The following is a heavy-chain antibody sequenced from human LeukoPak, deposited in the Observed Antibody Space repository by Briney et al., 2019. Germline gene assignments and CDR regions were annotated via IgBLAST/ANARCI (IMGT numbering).Heavy chain of an antibody. J-gene: IGHJ4*02. CDR1: AYTFTIYG. Sequence: ASVKVSCKAAAYTFTIYGISWVRQAPGQWLEWMGWISAYNGNTNYAQKLQGRVTITTDTSTSTAYMELRSLRSDDTAVYYCARDWASRYDSSGYIDYWGQGTLVTVSS. CDR3: ARDWASRYDSSGYIDY. D-gene: IGHD3-22*01. V-gene: IGHV1-18*01. CDR2: ISAYNGNT.